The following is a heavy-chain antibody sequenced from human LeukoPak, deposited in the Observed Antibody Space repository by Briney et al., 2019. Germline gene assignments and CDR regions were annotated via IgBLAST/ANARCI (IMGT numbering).Heavy chain of an antibody. J-gene: IGHJ4*02. D-gene: IGHD6-13*01. CDR1: GFTFSSYE. V-gene: IGHV3-48*03. Sequence: GGSLRLSCAASGFTFSSYEMNWVRQAPGKGLEWVSYISSSGSTIYYADSVKGRFTIARDNAKNALYLQMHSQRAEDTAVYYCARGYSSQFDYWGQGTLVSVSS. CDR2: ISSSGSTI. CDR3: ARGYSSQFDY.